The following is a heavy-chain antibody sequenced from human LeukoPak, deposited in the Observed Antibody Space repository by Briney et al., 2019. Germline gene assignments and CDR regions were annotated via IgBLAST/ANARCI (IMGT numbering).Heavy chain of an antibody. D-gene: IGHD1-1*01. J-gene: IGHJ4*02. Sequence: SETLSLTCTVSRGSISSSSYYWGWIRQPPGKGLEWIWSIYYSGSTDYNPTLESRVTISVDTSKNQFSLKLSSVTAADTAVYYCARGHLYRTTKTPFDYWGQGTLVTVSS. CDR1: RGSISSSSYY. V-gene: IGHV4-39*07. CDR3: ARGHLYRTTKTPFDY. CDR2: IYYSGST.